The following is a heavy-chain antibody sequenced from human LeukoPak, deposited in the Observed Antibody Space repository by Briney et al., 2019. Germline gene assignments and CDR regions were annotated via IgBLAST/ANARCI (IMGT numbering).Heavy chain of an antibody. V-gene: IGHV3-20*04. CDR1: GFTFDDYG. Sequence: GGSLRLSCAASGFTFDDYGMSWVRQAPGKGLEWVSGINWNGGSTGYADSVKGRSTISRDNAKNSLYLQMNSLRAKDTALYYLAREFNSSGQLDYWGRGTLVPVSS. J-gene: IGHJ4*02. CDR3: AREFNSSGQLDY. D-gene: IGHD6-19*01. CDR2: INWNGGST.